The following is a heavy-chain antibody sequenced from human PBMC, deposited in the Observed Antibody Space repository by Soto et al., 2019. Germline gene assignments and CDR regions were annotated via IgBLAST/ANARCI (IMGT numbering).Heavy chain of an antibody. V-gene: IGHV4-30-4*08. Sequence: SETLSLTCNVSGVSISRTSYSWSWIRQSPGKGLECVGFIDHRGSPYYNPSLEGRSTISLDTAKNHFSLKLSSVTVADTAVYYCQRGGRRWQALNWIDPCGQGPLVTVYS. CDR1: GVSISRTSYS. D-gene: IGHD3-16*01. J-gene: IGHJ5*02. CDR2: IDHRGSP. CDR3: QRGGRRWQALNWIDP.